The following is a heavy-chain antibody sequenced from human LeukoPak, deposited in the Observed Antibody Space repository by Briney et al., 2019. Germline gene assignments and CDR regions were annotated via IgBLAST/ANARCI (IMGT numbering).Heavy chain of an antibody. Sequence: SETLSLTCTVSGGSISDYYWSWIRQPPGKGLEWIGYFSNSGTTNQNPSLKSRVTTSVDTSKNQFSLKLSSVTAADTAVYYCARGSNWGDYWGQGTLVTVSS. V-gene: IGHV4-59*12. CDR1: GGSISDYY. CDR3: ARGSNWGDY. D-gene: IGHD7-27*01. J-gene: IGHJ4*02. CDR2: FSNSGTT.